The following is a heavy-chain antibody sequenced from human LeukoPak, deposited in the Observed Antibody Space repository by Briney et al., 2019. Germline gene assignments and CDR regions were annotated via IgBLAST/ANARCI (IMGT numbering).Heavy chain of an antibody. D-gene: IGHD3-16*01. CDR2: IYHSGST. CDR3: ARDRIGDFDY. J-gene: IGHJ4*02. CDR1: GYSFSSGYY. V-gene: IGHV4-38-2*02. Sequence: SETLSLTCAVSGYSFSSGYYWGWIRQPPGKGLEWIGSIYHSGSTYYNPSLKSRVTISVDTSKNQFSLKLSSVTAADTAVYYCARDRIGDFDYWGQGTLVTVSS.